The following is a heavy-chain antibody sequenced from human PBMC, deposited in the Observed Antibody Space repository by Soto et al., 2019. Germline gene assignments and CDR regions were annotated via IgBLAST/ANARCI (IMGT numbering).Heavy chain of an antibody. CDR2: ISGRSGST. J-gene: IGHJ4*02. D-gene: IGHD3-10*01. CDR3: AKFRGYGSGSYYFDY. V-gene: IGHV3-23*01. CDR1: GFTFSSYA. Sequence: GGSLRLSCAASGFTFSSYAMSWVRQAPGKGLEWVSSISGRSGSTYYADSVKGRFTISRDNSKNTLFLQMNSLRAEDTAVYYCAKFRGYGSGSYYFDYWGQGTLVTVSS.